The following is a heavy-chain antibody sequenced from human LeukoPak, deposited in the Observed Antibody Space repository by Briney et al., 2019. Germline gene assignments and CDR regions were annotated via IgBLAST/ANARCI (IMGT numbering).Heavy chain of an antibody. CDR1: GDSISSYY. CDR2: IYTSGST. Sequence: SETLSLTCTVSGDSISSYYWSWIRQPAGKGLEWIGRIYTSGSTNYNPSLKSRVTMSVDTSKNQFSLKLSSVTAADTAVYYCARRHCSGGSCYSGWFDPWGQGTLVTVSS. J-gene: IGHJ5*02. D-gene: IGHD2-15*01. V-gene: IGHV4-4*07. CDR3: ARRHCSGGSCYSGWFDP.